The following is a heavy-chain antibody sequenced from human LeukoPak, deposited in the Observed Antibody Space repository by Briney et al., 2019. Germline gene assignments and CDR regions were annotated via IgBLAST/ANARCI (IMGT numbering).Heavy chain of an antibody. CDR1: GFTFSSYA. CDR3: ARDQYYYDSSSYYYSRYGMDV. V-gene: IGHV3-30-3*01. CDR2: ISYDGSNK. Sequence: GGSLRLSCAASGFTFSSYAMHWVRQAPGKGLEWVAVISYDGSNKYCADSVKGRFTISRDNAKNSLYLQMNSLRAEDTAVYYCARDQYYYDSSSYYYSRYGMDVWGQGTTVTVSS. D-gene: IGHD3-22*01. J-gene: IGHJ6*02.